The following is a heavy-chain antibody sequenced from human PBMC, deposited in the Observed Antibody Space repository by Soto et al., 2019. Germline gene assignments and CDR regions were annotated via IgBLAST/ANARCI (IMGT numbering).Heavy chain of an antibody. Sequence: QVQLVQSGAEVKKPGSSVKVSCTASGVTFSIYNITWVRQAPGQGLEWMGGIIPIVGTANYAQGFQGRVTIIADRSTSTAYMELSSLRSEDTAVYYCARGARTDIVGATGAFDIWGQGTVVTVSS. D-gene: IGHD1-26*01. J-gene: IGHJ3*02. CDR2: IIPIVGTA. V-gene: IGHV1-69*06. CDR3: ARGARTDIVGATGAFDI. CDR1: GVTFSIYN.